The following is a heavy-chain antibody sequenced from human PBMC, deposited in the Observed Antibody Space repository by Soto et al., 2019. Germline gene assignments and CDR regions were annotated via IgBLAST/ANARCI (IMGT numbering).Heavy chain of an antibody. J-gene: IGHJ5*02. CDR3: ARQGIAVALGFVP. CDR2: IYYSGST. Sequence: SETLSLTCTVSGGSISSSSYYWGWIRQPPGKGLEWIGSIYYSGSTYYNPSLKSRVTISVDTSKNQFSLKLSSVTAADTAVYYCARQGIAVALGFVPWGQGTLVTVSS. D-gene: IGHD6-19*01. CDR1: GGSISSSSYY. V-gene: IGHV4-39*01.